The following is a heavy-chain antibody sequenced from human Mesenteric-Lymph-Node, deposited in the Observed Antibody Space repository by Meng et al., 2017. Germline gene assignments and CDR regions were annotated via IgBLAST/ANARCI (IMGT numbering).Heavy chain of an antibody. V-gene: IGHV4-34*01. D-gene: IGHD3-10*01. CDR2: INHSGNT. J-gene: IGHJ5*02. CDR3: ARGRFGDAANSYNWFDP. CDR1: GVSFSGYY. Sequence: QVQLQQWGAGLLKPSETLSLTCAVHGVSFSGYYWSWIRQPPGKGLEWIAEINHSGNTNYNPSLKSRVTISVDRSNNQFSLRLKSVSAADTAVYYCARGRFGDAANSYNWFDPWGQGTLVTVSS.